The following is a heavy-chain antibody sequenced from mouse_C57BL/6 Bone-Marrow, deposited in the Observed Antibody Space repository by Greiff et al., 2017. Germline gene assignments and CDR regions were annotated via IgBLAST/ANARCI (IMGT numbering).Heavy chain of an antibody. CDR3: ARRGNWDRNYFDY. J-gene: IGHJ2*01. CDR1: GYTFTSYW. CDR2: IDPSDSYT. V-gene: IGHV1-69*01. Sequence: QVQLQQPGAELVMPGASVKLSCKASGYTFTSYWMHWVKQRPGQGLEWIGEIDPSDSYTNYNQKFKGKSTLTVAKSSSTAYMQLSSLTSEDSAVYYCARRGNWDRNYFDYWGQGTTLTVSS. D-gene: IGHD4-1*01.